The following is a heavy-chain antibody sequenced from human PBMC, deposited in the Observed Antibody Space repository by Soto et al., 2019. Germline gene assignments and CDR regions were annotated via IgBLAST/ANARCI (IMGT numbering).Heavy chain of an antibody. CDR1: GGSFTTYW. CDR3: ARLYSNCGQVVYLDALDI. D-gene: IGHD2-2*02. V-gene: IGHV5-51*01. CDR2: IYPGGSDT. Sequence: PVQSLKRSCERHGGSFTTYWIAWVRQMTGQGLEWMGIIYPGGSDTRYSPYFQGQITISADKSISTDYLQWSRLKASDTAMYYCARLYSNCGQVVYLDALDIWGQGTMVAVS. J-gene: IGHJ3*02.